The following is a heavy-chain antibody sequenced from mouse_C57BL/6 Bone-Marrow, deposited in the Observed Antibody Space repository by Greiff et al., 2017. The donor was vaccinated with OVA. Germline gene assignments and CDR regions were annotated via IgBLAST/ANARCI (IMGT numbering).Heavy chain of an antibody. CDR2: IYPGDGDT. J-gene: IGHJ2*01. V-gene: IGHV1-82*01. CDR1: GYAFSSSW. CDR3: AKRPDGYYVYFDY. D-gene: IGHD2-3*01. Sequence: QVQLQQSGPELVKPGASVKISCKASGYAFSSSWMNWVKQRPGKGLEWIGRIYPGDGDTNYNGKFKGKATLTADKSSSTAYMQLSSLTSEDSAIYYCAKRPDGYYVYFDYWGQGTTLTVSS.